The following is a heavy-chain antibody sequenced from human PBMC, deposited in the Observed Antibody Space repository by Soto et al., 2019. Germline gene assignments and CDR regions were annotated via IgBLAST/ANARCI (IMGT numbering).Heavy chain of an antibody. Sequence: PSETLSLTCTVSGGSISSYYWSWIRQPAGKGLEWIGYIYYSGSTNYNPSLKSRVTISVDTSKNQFSLKLSSVTAADTAVHYCARVSDDSSGYYYYYYGMDVWGQGTTVTVSS. CDR2: IYYSGST. V-gene: IGHV4-59*01. J-gene: IGHJ6*02. D-gene: IGHD3-22*01. CDR1: GGSISSYY. CDR3: ARVSDDSSGYYYYYYGMDV.